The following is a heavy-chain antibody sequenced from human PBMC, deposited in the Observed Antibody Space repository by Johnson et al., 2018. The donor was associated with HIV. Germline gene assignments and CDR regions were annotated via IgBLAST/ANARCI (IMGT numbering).Heavy chain of an antibody. Sequence: QVQLVESGGGVVQPGKSLTLSCVGSGLSFSNFGIHWVRQAPGKGPEWVAVISFDGNLKKYADSVKGRFTISRDNSKNTLYLQMNSLRVADTAVYYCARDRSLWFRELWPRDAFDMWGQGTMVTVSS. J-gene: IGHJ3*02. CDR1: GLSFSNFG. D-gene: IGHD3-10*01. CDR2: ISFDGNLK. V-gene: IGHV3-33*08. CDR3: ARDRSLWFRELWPRDAFDM.